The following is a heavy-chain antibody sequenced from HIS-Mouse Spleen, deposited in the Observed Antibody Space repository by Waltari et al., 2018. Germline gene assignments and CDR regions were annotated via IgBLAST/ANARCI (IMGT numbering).Heavy chain of an antibody. Sequence: QVQLQQWGAGLLKPSETLSLTCAVYGGSFSGYYWSWTRQHPGKGLEWIGEINHSGSTNYNPSLKSRVTISVDTSKNQFSLKLSSVTAADTAVYYCARGRKGQNWFDPWGQGTLVTVSS. J-gene: IGHJ5*02. V-gene: IGHV4-34*01. CDR3: ARGRKGQNWFDP. CDR1: GGSFSGYY. CDR2: INHSGST.